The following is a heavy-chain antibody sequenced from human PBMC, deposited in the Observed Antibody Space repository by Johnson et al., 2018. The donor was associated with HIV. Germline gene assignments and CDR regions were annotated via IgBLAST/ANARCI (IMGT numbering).Heavy chain of an antibody. CDR3: AKQNRGAFDI. V-gene: IGHV3-30*18. CDR1: GFTFSSYG. CDR2: ISYDGINK. Sequence: QVQLVESGGGLVQPGRSLRLSCVASGFTFSSYGMHWVRQAPGKGLEWVTIISYDGINKYYAESVKGRFTISRDISKDTLYLQMNGLRAEDTAVYYCAKQNRGAFDIWGQGTMVTVSS. J-gene: IGHJ3*02.